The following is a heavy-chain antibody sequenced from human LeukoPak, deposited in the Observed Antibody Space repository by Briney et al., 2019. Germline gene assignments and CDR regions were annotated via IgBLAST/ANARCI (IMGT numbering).Heavy chain of an antibody. J-gene: IGHJ4*02. D-gene: IGHD6-13*01. Sequence: GGSLRLSCAASGFSFSTYNINWVRRAAGKGLGWVSAISSSSSYIYYADSVKGRFTISRDNAKNSLYLQMNSLRAEDTALYYCARSPRYSRLNRGWGQGTLVTVSS. CDR1: GFSFSTYN. V-gene: IGHV3-21*01. CDR2: ISSSSSYI. CDR3: ARSPRYSRLNRG.